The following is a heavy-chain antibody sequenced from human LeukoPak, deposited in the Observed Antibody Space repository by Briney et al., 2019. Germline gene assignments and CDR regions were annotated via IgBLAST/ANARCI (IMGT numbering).Heavy chain of an antibody. Sequence: PGGSLRLSCAASGFTFSSYSMSWVRQAPGKGLEWVSAISGSGGSTYYADSVKGRFTISRDNSKNTLYLQMNSLRAEDTAVYYCVGGRAVPSSWYSHWGQGTLVTVSS. J-gene: IGHJ4*02. V-gene: IGHV3-23*01. CDR2: ISGSGGST. CDR3: VGGRAVPSSWYSH. CDR1: GFTFSSYS. D-gene: IGHD6-13*01.